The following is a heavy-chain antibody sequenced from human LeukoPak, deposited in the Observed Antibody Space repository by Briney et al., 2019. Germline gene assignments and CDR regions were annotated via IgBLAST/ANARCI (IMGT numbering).Heavy chain of an antibody. D-gene: IGHD3-3*01. CDR2: ISGSGGST. CDR1: GFTFSSYA. J-gene: IGHJ4*02. V-gene: IGHV3-23*01. CDR3: AKASGYYTGSPPDY. Sequence: GGSLRLSCAASGFTFSSYAMSWVRQAPGKGLEWVSAISGSGGSTYYADSVKGRFTISRDNSKNTLYLQMNSLRAEDTAVYYCAKASGYYTGSPPDYWGQGTLVTVSS.